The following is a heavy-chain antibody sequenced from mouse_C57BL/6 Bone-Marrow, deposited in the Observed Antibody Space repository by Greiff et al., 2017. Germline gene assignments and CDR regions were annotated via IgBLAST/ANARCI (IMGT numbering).Heavy chain of an antibody. J-gene: IGHJ1*03. CDR2: IYPGSGST. D-gene: IGHD1-1*01. CDR3: ARDGSSYGWYFDV. CDR1: GYTFTSYW. Sequence: VKLQQPGAELVKPGASVKMSCKASGYTFTSYWITWVKQRPGQGLEWIGDIYPGSGSTNYNEKFKSKATLTVDTSSSTAYMQLSSLTSEDSAVYYCARDGSSYGWYFDVWGTGTTVTVSS. V-gene: IGHV1-55*01.